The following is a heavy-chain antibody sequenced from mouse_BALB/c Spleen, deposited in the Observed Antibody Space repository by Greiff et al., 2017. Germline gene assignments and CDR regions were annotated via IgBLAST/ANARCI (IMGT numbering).Heavy chain of an antibody. CDR2: INPSTGYT. D-gene: IGHD2-14*01. V-gene: IGHV1-7*01. Sequence: VQLQESGAELAKPGASVKMSCKASGYTFTSYWMHWVKQRPGQGLEWIGYINPSTGYTEYNQKFKDKATLTADKSSSTAYMQLSSLTSEDSAVYYCAIYYRYDGFAYWGQGTLVTVSA. CDR1: GYTFTSYW. CDR3: AIYYRYDGFAY. J-gene: IGHJ3*01.